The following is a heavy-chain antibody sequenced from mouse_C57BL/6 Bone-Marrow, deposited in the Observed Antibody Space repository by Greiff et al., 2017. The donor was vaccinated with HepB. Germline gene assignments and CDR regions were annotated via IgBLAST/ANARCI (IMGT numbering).Heavy chain of an antibody. Sequence: QVQLQQPGAELVKPGASVKLSCKASGYTFTSYWMHWVKQRPGQGLEWIGMIPPNSGSTNYNEKFKSKATLTVDKSSSTAYMQLSSLTSEASAVYYCARFTTVVAYYFDYWGQGTTLTVSS. CDR2: IPPNSGST. D-gene: IGHD1-1*01. CDR3: ARFTTVVAYYFDY. V-gene: IGHV1-64*01. J-gene: IGHJ2*01. CDR1: GYTFTSYW.